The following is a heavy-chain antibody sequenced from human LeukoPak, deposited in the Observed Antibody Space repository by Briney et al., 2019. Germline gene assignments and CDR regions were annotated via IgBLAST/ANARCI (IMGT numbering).Heavy chain of an antibody. CDR2: IGGNSDKT. CDR3: AKTASSSGE. Sequence: PGGSLRLSCAASGFTFSTTGMSWVRQAPGKGLEWVSGIGGNSDKTYYTDSVKGRFSVFRDNSRNTHYLQMNNVRVEDTALYYCAKTASSSGEWGQGTLVTVSS. D-gene: IGHD6-6*01. V-gene: IGHV3-23*01. J-gene: IGHJ4*02. CDR1: GFTFSTTG.